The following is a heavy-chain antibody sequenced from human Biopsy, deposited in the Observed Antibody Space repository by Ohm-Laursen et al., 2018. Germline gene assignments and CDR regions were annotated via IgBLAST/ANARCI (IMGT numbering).Heavy chain of an antibody. CDR2: ITGGGNYI. J-gene: IGHJ4*02. D-gene: IGHD4-17*01. CDR3: ATAAYAPPYFDL. CDR1: GVTLSGYA. V-gene: IGHV3-21*06. Sequence: SLRLSCAASGVTLSGYAMNWVRQAPGKGLAWVPSITGGGNYINYADSVRGRFTISRDNSKNSVYLVMSSLRAEDTAVYFCATAAYAPPYFDLWGRGTVVTVSS.